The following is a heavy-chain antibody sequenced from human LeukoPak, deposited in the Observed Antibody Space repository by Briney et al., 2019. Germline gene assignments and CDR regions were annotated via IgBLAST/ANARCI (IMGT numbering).Heavy chain of an antibody. CDR1: GGSISRYY. J-gene: IGHJ5*02. CDR3: ARGYGSSWYQFDP. Sequence: SETLSLTCTVSGGSISRYYWSWIRQPPGKGLEWLGYIYSSGSTIYNPSLKSRVTISVDTSKNQFSLKLSSVTAADTAVDYCARGYGSSWYQFDPWGQGTLVTVSS. D-gene: IGHD6-13*01. V-gene: IGHV4-59*12. CDR2: IYSSGST.